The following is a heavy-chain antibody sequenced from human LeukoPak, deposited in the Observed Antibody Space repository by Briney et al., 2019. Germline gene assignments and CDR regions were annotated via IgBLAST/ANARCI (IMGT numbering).Heavy chain of an antibody. J-gene: IGHJ5*02. D-gene: IGHD3-10*01. CDR1: GGSISSSSYY. Sequence: SETLSLTCTVSGGSISSSSYYWGWLRQPPGKGLEWLGSIYYSGSTYYNPSLKSRVTISVATSKNQFSLKLSSVTATDPAVYYCARHGLMVRGVKAYSRFDPWGQGTLVTVSS. V-gene: IGHV4-39*01. CDR2: IYYSGST. CDR3: ARHGLMVRGVKAYSRFDP.